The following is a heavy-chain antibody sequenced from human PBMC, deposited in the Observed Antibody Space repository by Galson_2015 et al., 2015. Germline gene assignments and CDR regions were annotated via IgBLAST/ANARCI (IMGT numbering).Heavy chain of an antibody. Sequence: SVKVSCKASGNTFPNYYIHWLRQAPGQGLEWMGAINPSGGNTIYAQKFQGRVTMTRDTSTSVVYMELSSQTSKDAAVYYCATRRPCSGGTCYGLDVWGQGTTVTVSS. CDR2: INPSGGNT. D-gene: IGHD2-15*01. CDR3: ATRRPCSGGTCYGLDV. V-gene: IGHV1-46*01. CDR1: GNTFPNYY. J-gene: IGHJ6*02.